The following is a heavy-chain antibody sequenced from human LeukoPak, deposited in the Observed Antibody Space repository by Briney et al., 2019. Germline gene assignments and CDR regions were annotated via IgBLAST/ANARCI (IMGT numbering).Heavy chain of an antibody. CDR3: KRGAALWREAGFDY. V-gene: IGHV4-38-2*02. Sequence: SETLSLTCTVSGYSISSGYYWGWIRQPPGEGREWMGSIYHSGSTYYNPSLKSRVTISVDTSKNQFSLKLSAVTAAVTYVYRCKRGAALWREAGFDYWGQGTLVTVSS. CDR2: IYHSGST. CDR1: GYSISSGYY. D-gene: IGHD3-10*01. J-gene: IGHJ4*02.